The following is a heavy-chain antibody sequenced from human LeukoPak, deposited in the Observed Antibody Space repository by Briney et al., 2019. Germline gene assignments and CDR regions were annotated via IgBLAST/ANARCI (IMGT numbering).Heavy chain of an antibody. J-gene: IGHJ4*02. Sequence: GGSLRLSCAASGFGVSSNYMTWVRQAPGKGLEWVSVIYSGGSTYYADSVKGRFTISRDKSKNTLYLQMNSLRAEDTAVYYCSGGGFAVIDYWGQGTLVTVSS. D-gene: IGHD3-16*01. CDR2: IYSGGST. CDR3: SGGGFAVIDY. V-gene: IGHV3-53*01. CDR1: GFGVSSNY.